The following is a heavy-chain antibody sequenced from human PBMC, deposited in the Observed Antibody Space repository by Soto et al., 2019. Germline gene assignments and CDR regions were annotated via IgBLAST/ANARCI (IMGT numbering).Heavy chain of an antibody. CDR3: ARDCVSAGTTGFDY. CDR1: GGSISSGDYY. J-gene: IGHJ4*02. CDR2: IYYSGST. V-gene: IGHV4-30-4*01. D-gene: IGHD1-1*01. Sequence: QVQLQESGPGLVKPSQTLSLTCTVSGGSISSGDYYWSWIRQPPGKGLEWIGYIYYSGSTYYNPSLSCRLNIPVDTSKNQFSRKLSSVTAADTAVYYCARDCVSAGTTGFDYWGQGTLVTVSS.